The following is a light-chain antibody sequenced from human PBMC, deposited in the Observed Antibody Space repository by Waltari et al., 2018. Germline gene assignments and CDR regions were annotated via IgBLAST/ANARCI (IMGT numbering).Light chain of an antibody. V-gene: IGLV3-1*01. J-gene: IGLJ1*01. Sequence: SYALTQPPSVSVSPGQTASITCSGDKLGDKYACWYQQKPGQSPVLVIYQDSNRPSGIPERFSGSNSGNTATLTISGTQAMDEADYYCQAWDSSTYVFGTGTKVTVL. CDR3: QAWDSSTYV. CDR1: KLGDKY. CDR2: QDS.